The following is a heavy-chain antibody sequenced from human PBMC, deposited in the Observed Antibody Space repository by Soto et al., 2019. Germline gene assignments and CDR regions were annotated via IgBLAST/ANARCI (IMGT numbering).Heavy chain of an antibody. V-gene: IGHV1-46*01. D-gene: IGHD6-19*01. CDR3: ARGGVTSSGWFFDL. J-gene: IGHJ4*02. CDR2: INPRSGGNR. CDR1: GYTLTTNY. Sequence: QVQLMQSGAEVKKPGASVKVSCRASGYTLTTNYMHWVRQAPGQRPEWVAMINPRSGGNRKYAEKFKGRVTVTSDPSTSTVEMELNSLSSDDTAVYYCARGGVTSSGWFFDLWGQGTLVTVSS.